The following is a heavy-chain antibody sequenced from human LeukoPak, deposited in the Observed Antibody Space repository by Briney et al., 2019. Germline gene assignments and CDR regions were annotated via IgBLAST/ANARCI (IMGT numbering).Heavy chain of an antibody. CDR2: IYYTGNT. CDR3: ARFGLGKHIEVAGIPFDI. CDR1: GDSITGYY. V-gene: IGHV4-38-2*02. J-gene: IGHJ3*02. Sequence: SETLSLTCSVSGDSITGYYWGWIRQPPGKGLEWIGNIYYTGNTYYNPPLKSRVTISEDTSKNQFSLKLRSVTAADTAVYYCARFGLGKHIEVAGIPFDIWGQGTMVTVSS. D-gene: IGHD6-19*01.